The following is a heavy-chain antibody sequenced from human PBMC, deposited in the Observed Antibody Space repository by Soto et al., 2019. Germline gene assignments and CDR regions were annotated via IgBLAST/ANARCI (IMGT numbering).Heavy chain of an antibody. CDR2: IYYSGST. J-gene: IGHJ4*02. CDR1: GGSISSYY. D-gene: IGHD6-6*01. Sequence: SATLSITCTVSGGSISSYYWSWIRQPPGKGLEWIGYIYYSGSTNYNPSLKSRVTISVDTSKNQFSLKLSSVTAADTAVYYCAGGDRSSSSSVWGQGTLVTVSS. V-gene: IGHV4-59*01. CDR3: AGGDRSSSSSV.